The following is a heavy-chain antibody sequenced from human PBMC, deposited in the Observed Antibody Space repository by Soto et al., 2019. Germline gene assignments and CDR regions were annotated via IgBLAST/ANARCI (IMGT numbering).Heavy chain of an antibody. D-gene: IGHD5-12*01. Sequence: GGSLRVSCAASGFTFSSYAMSWVRQAPGKGLEWVSAISGSGGSTYYADSVKGRFTISRDNSKNTLYLQMNSLRAEDTAVYYCAKAVSEVATINQPKYYFDYWGQGTLVTVSS. CDR3: AKAVSEVATINQPKYYFDY. CDR1: GFTFSSYA. CDR2: ISGSGGST. J-gene: IGHJ4*02. V-gene: IGHV3-23*01.